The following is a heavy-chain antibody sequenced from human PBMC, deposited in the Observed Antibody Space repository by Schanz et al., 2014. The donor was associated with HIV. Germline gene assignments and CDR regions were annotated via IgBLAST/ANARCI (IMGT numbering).Heavy chain of an antibody. CDR2: ISYDGTNK. V-gene: IGHV3-30*18. CDR1: GFTFDSYG. J-gene: IGHJ6*02. D-gene: IGHD3-22*01. CDR3: AKDRNHYDSRYRGKGNYYYYYGMDV. Sequence: VQLVESGGVVVQPGGSLRISCAASGFTFDSYGIHWVRQAPGKGLEWVAVISYDGTNKKFADSVKGRFTISRDNSKNTLYLQMKSLRPEDTAVYYCAKDRNHYDSRYRGKGNYYYYYGMDVWGQGTTVTVSS.